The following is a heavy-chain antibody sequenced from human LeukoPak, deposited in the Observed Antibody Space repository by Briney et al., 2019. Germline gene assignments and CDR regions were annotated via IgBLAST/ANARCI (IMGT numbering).Heavy chain of an antibody. CDR1: GFTVIDNY. CDR2: IYSGSSA. CDR3: AKDGGSDYLDY. V-gene: IGHV3-53*01. J-gene: IGHJ4*02. Sequence: GGSLRLSCAASGFTVIDNYMTWVRQAPGKGLEWVSVIYSGSSAYYADSVKGRFTISRDNSKNTLYLQMNSLRAEDTGVYYCAKDGGSDYLDYWGQGTLVTVSS. D-gene: IGHD3-3*01.